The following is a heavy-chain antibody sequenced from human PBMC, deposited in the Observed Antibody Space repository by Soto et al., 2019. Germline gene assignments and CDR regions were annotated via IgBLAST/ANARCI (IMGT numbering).Heavy chain of an antibody. V-gene: IGHV4-31*03. Sequence: QVQLQESGPKLVKPSQTLSLTCSVSGGSISTVGHYWTWIRQPPGKGLEWIGSIYHTGSTYYSKSLRSRLKMSVDTSKGQFSLRLSSVTAADMGVYYCERATGTLRSRNCDYWGQGSLVTVSS. CDR1: GGSISTVGHY. D-gene: IGHD1-1*01. CDR2: IYHTGST. J-gene: IGHJ4*02. CDR3: ERATGTLRSRNCDY.